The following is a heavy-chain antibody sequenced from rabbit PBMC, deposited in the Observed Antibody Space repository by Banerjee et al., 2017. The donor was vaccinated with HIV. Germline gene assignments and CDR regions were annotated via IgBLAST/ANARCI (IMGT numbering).Heavy chain of an antibody. Sequence: EESGGGLVKPEGSLTLTCTASGFSFSSSYWICWVRQAPGKGLEWIACIYAGSGGSTYYASWAKGRFTISKTSSTTVTLQMTSLTDADTATYFCARRYPSSSGYAGYAYAIFNLWGQGTLVTVS. CDR2: IYAGSGGST. J-gene: IGHJ4*01. V-gene: IGHV1S45*01. CDR3: ARRYPSSSGYAGYAYAIFNL. CDR1: GFSFSSSYW. D-gene: IGHD1-1*01.